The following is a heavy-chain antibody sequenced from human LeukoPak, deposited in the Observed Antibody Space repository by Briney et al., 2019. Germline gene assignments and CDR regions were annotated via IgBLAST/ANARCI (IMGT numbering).Heavy chain of an antibody. CDR3: AKDLSTGYYIAY. CDR2: ISGRGVNI. D-gene: IGHD3-9*01. CDR1: GFSFSSDA. Sequence: GGSLRLSCAASGFSFSSDAMSWVRQSPGKGLEWVSAISGRGVNIYNADSVKGRFTISRDNSKNTVYLQMNSLRGEDTAVYYCAKDLSTGYYIAYWGQGTLVTVSS. J-gene: IGHJ4*02. V-gene: IGHV3-23*01.